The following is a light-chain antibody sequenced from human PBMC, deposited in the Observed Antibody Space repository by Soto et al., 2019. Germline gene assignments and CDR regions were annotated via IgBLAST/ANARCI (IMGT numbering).Light chain of an antibody. CDR2: GAS. V-gene: IGKV3-15*01. CDR1: QSVSSN. J-gene: IGKJ2*01. CDR3: HQYNNWPPGT. Sequence: EIVMTQSPATLSVSPGERATLSCRASQSVSSNLAWYQPKPGQAPRLLIYGASTRATGIPARFSGSWSGTEFTLTISSLQSEDFAVYYCHQYNNWPPGTFGQGTKLEIK.